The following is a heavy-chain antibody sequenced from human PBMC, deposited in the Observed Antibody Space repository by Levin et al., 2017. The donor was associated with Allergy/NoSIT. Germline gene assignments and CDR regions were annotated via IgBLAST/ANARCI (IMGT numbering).Heavy chain of an antibody. D-gene: IGHD2-21*01. CDR2: INCNNGDK. CDR1: GYSFTAGYS. V-gene: IGHV1-2*06. J-gene: IGHJ4*02. CDR3: AVDILRVTPGDY. Sequence: PVASVKVSCEASGYSFTAGYSVHWVRQAPGQGLEWMGHINCNNGDKVYGQRFRGRVTMTRDTSFSTVYMELSSLRSDDTAVYYCAVDILRVTPGDYWGQGTLVTVSA.